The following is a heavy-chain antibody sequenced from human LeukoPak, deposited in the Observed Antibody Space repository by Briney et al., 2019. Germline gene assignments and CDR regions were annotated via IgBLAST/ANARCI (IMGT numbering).Heavy chain of an antibody. D-gene: IGHD6-13*01. CDR1: GGPFSRSA. CDR3: ARDLGYSSDY. V-gene: IGHV1-69*13. Sequence: ASVKVSCKASGGPFSRSAFSWVRQAPGQGLEWMGGIIPIFGTANYAQKFQGRVTITADESTSTAYMELSSLRSEDTAVYYCARDLGYSSDYWGQGTLVTVSS. J-gene: IGHJ4*02. CDR2: IIPIFGTA.